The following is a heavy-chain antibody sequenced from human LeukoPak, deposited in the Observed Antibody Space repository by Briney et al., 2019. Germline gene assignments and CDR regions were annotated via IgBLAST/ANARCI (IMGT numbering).Heavy chain of an antibody. D-gene: IGHD4-23*01. V-gene: IGHV3-23*01. J-gene: IGHJ4*02. CDR1: GFTFSSYA. CDR2: INGGGRST. Sequence: PGGSLRLSCATSGFTFSSYAMNWVRQAPGKGLEWVSLINGGGRSTFYADSVKGRFTISRDNAKNSLYLQMNSLRAEDTAVYYCARGYGGNSRAPHFDYWGQGTLVTVSS. CDR3: ARGYGGNSRAPHFDY.